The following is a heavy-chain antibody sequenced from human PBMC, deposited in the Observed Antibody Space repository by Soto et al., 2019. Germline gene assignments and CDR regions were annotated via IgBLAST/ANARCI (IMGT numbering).Heavy chain of an antibody. Sequence: ASVKVSCKASGYTFTSYDINWVRQATGQGLEWMGWMNPNSGNTGYAQKFQGRVTMTRNTSISTAYMELSSLRSEDTAVYYCASQTGDQHDAFDIWGQGTMVTVSS. J-gene: IGHJ3*02. V-gene: IGHV1-8*02. D-gene: IGHD7-27*01. CDR3: ASQTGDQHDAFDI. CDR1: GYTFTSYD. CDR2: MNPNSGNT.